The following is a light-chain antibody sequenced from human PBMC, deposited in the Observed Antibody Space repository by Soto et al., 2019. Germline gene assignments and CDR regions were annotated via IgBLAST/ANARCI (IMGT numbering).Light chain of an antibody. Sequence: ALTQAASVSGAPGQSSSIFCIETSSDVGAFNYVSWYQHHPGKAPQLIIYGVTSRPSGVSNRFSASKSGNTASLTISGLQAEDEADYYCSSYTTRNTEVFGTGTKVTVL. CDR1: SSDVGAFNY. CDR2: GVT. V-gene: IGLV2-14*03. J-gene: IGLJ1*01. CDR3: SSYTTRNTEV.